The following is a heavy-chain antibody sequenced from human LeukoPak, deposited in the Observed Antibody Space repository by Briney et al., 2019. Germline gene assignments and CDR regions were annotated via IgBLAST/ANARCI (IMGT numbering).Heavy chain of an antibody. D-gene: IGHD3-3*01. V-gene: IGHV1-69*05. CDR3: ARAFWSGYYTYYYNYYMDV. J-gene: IGHJ6*03. CDR1: GGTFSSYA. CDR2: IIPIFGTA. Sequence: SVKVSCKASGGTFSSYAISWVRQAPGQGLEWMGGIIPIFGTANYAQKFQGRVTITTDESTSTAYMELSSLRSEDTAVYYCARAFWSGYYTYYYNYYMDVWGKGTTVTVSS.